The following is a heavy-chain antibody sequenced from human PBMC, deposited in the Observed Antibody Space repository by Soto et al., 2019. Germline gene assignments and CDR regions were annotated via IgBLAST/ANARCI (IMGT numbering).Heavy chain of an antibody. CDR2: IIPILGIA. Sequence: ASVKVSCKASGGTFSSYTISWVRQAPGQGLEWMGRIIPILGIANYAQKFQGRVTITADKSTSTAYMELSSLRSEDTAVYYCARGTIYGSGSYSYMGPDYWGQGTLVTVSS. D-gene: IGHD3-10*01. V-gene: IGHV1-69*02. CDR1: GGTFSSYT. CDR3: ARGTIYGSGSYSYMGPDY. J-gene: IGHJ4*02.